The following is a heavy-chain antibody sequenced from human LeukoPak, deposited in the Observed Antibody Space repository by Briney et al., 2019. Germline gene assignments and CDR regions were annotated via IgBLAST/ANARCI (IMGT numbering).Heavy chain of an antibody. CDR1: GFTFSSYG. CDR3: AKDLEARYSSSQDYFDY. Sequence: GRSLRLSCAASGFTFSSYGMHWVRQAPGKGLEWVAVISYDGSNKYYADSVKGRFTISRDNSKNTLYLQMNSLRAEDTAVYYCAKDLEARYSSSQDYFDYWGQGTLVTVSS. D-gene: IGHD5-18*01. V-gene: IGHV3-30*18. J-gene: IGHJ4*02. CDR2: ISYDGSNK.